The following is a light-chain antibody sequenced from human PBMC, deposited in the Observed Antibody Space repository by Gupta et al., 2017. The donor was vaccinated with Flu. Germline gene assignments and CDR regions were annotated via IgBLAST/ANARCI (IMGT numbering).Light chain of an antibody. CDR3: QTWGTGIVV. CDR1: SGHSSYA. V-gene: IGLV4-69*01. J-gene: IGLJ2*01. CDR2: LNSDGSH. Sequence: QLVLTQPPSASASLGSSVKLTCTPSSGHSSYAIAWHQQQPEKGPRYLMKLNSDGSHSKGDGIPDRFSGSSSGAERYLTISGLQSEDEADYYCQTWGTGIVVFGGGTKLTVL.